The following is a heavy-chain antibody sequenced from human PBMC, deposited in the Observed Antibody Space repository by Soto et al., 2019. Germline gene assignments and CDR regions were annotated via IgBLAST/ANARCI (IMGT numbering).Heavy chain of an antibody. CDR2: IYHSGST. Sequence: QVQLQESGPGLVKPSGTLSLTCAVSGGSISSSNWWSWVRQPPGKGLEWIGEIYHSGSTNYNPSRKSRVTISVDKSKNQFSLKLSSVTAADTAVYYCARAPIVGATLDAFDIWGQGTMVTVSS. CDR1: GGSISSSNW. V-gene: IGHV4-4*02. J-gene: IGHJ3*02. CDR3: ARAPIVGATLDAFDI. D-gene: IGHD1-26*01.